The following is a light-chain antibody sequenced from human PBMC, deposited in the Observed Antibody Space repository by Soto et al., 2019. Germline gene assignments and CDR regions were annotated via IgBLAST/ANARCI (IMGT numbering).Light chain of an antibody. CDR2: RDG. CDR3: AVWDQSLTGWV. CDR1: SSNIGSHF. J-gene: IGLJ3*02. Sequence: QSVLTQPPSASDTPGQSLTISCSVSSSNIGSHFVYWYQHLPGTAPKLLIFRDGQRPSGVPARFFGSKSGTSASLAITGLRSEYEADYDCAVWDQSLTGWVFGGGTKHTDL. V-gene: IGLV1-47*01.